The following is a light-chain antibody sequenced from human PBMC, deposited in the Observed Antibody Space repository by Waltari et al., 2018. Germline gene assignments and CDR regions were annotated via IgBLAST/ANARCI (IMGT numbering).Light chain of an antibody. J-gene: IGLJ6*01. V-gene: IGLV1-44*01. CDR2: NDK. CDR3: AAWDDSLNGNV. CDR1: SSHLGSNS. Sequence: QSVLTQPPSASGTPGQRVTISCSGSSSHLGSNSVKWYKQIPGPAPKLLIYNDKQRPSGVPDRFSGSKSGTSASLAISGLQSEDEADYYCAAWDDSLNGNVFGSGTKVTVL.